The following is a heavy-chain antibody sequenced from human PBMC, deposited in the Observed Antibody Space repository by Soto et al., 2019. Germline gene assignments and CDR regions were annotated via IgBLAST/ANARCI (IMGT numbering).Heavy chain of an antibody. CDR1: GYSFTIYG. Sequence: ASVKVSCKASGYSFTIYGITWVRQAPGQGLEWMGWISTYDGNTNYAQNFQGRVSMARDTSTSTAYMELRSLRSDDTAVYYCARDRGKSCIGGICPFDYWGQGTLVTGSS. CDR3: ARDRGKSCIGGICPFDY. V-gene: IGHV1-18*01. J-gene: IGHJ4*02. D-gene: IGHD2-15*01. CDR2: ISTYDGNT.